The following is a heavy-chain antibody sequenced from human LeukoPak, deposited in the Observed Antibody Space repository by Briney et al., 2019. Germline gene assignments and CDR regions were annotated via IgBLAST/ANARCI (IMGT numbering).Heavy chain of an antibody. Sequence: GGSLRLSCAASGFTITSNYMSWVRQAPGKGLEWVAAMYSGGNTYYADSVRGRFTISRDSSMNTLYLQMNSLRGEDTAVYYCAGAMGYSLFDYWGQGALVTVSS. J-gene: IGHJ4*02. V-gene: IGHV3-66*02. CDR1: GFTITSNY. CDR2: MYSGGNT. D-gene: IGHD5-24*01. CDR3: AGAMGYSLFDY.